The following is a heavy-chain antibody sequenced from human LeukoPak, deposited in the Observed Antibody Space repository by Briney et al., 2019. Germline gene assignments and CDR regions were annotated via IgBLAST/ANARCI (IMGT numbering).Heavy chain of an antibody. V-gene: IGHV3-23*01. D-gene: IGHD1-7*01. CDR2: ISGSAIST. J-gene: IGHJ4*02. Sequence: GGSLTLSCAASGFTFGSYAMSWVRQAPGKGLEWVSTISGSAISTYYADSVKGRFTISRDNSKNALYLQMNSLRPEDTAVYYCAKDFYPLGNYVIYFDYWGQGTLVTVSS. CDR3: AKDFYPLGNYVIYFDY. CDR1: GFTFGSYA.